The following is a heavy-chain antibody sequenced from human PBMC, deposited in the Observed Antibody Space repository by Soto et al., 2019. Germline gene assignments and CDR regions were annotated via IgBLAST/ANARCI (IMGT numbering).Heavy chain of an antibody. V-gene: IGHV3-21*01. CDR3: ARDHGDYGGVNYYYYMDV. J-gene: IGHJ6*03. D-gene: IGHD4-17*01. CDR1: GFTFSSYS. CDR2: ISSSSSYI. Sequence: GGSLRLSCAASGFTFSSYSMNWVRQAPGKGLEWVSSISSSSSYIYYADSVKGRFTISRDNAKNSLYLQMNSLRAEDTAVYYCARDHGDYGGVNYYYYMDVWGKGTTVTVSS.